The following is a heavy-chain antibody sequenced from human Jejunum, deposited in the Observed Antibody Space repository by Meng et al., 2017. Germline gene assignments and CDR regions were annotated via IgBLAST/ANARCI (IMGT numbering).Heavy chain of an antibody. V-gene: IGHV4-4*02. CDR1: GDSMSSSYW. D-gene: IGHD2-8*01. J-gene: IGHJ1*01. CDR2: IYHSGTT. Sequence: QVQLQESGPGLVKPCGTLSFTCAVSGDSMSSSYWWSWVRQSPGKGLEWIGEIYHSGTTNYNPSLKSRVTLSVDKSKNQFSLNLSSVTAADTAVYFCARDFEALNGVWGQGTLVTVSS. CDR3: ARDFEALNGV.